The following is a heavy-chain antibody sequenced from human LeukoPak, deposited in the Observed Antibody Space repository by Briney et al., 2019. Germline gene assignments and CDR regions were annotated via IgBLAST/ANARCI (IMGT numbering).Heavy chain of an antibody. J-gene: IGHJ4*02. Sequence: GGSLRLPCAVSGFTVTSNFMSRIRQAPGKGLEWVSVIYDRGDTYYADSVKGRFTVSRDTSKNTLYLQLNNLGAEDTAVYYCAGRRANTCNFCFVYWGQGTLVTVSS. V-gene: IGHV3-66*02. CDR3: AGRRANTCNFCFVY. CDR1: GFTVTSNF. D-gene: IGHD1-1*01. CDR2: IYDRGDT.